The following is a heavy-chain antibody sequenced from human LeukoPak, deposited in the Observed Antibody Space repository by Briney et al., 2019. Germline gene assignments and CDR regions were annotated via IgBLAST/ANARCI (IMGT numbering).Heavy chain of an antibody. V-gene: IGHV3-13*01. CDR2: IGTAGDT. CDR3: ASWDIVVVPAAPGHY. D-gene: IGHD2-2*01. CDR1: GFTFSSYD. Sequence: GGSLRLSCAASGFTFSSYDMHWVRQATGKGLEWVSAIGTAGDTYYPGSVKGRFTISRENAKNSLYLQMNSLRAEDTAVYYCASWDIVVVPAAPGHYWGQGTLVTVSS. J-gene: IGHJ4*02.